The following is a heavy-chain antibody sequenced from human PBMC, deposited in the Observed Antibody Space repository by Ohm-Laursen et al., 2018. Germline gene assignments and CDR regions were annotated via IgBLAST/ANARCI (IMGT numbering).Heavy chain of an antibody. V-gene: IGHV3-30*18. CDR3: ANGRVGDY. CDR1: GFTFSDYG. CDR2: ISYDGSNK. J-gene: IGHJ4*02. Sequence: SLRLSCSASGFTFSDYGMHWVRQAPGKGLEWVAVISYDGSNKYYADSVKGRFTISRDNSKNTLYLQMNSLRAEDTAVYYCANGRVGDYWGQGTLVTVSS.